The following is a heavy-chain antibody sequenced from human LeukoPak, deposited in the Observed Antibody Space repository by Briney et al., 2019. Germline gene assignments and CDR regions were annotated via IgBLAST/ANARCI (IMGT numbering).Heavy chain of an antibody. J-gene: IGHJ4*02. CDR2: IWYDGSNK. CDR3: AKGSIFERYYFDY. Sequence: GGSLRLSCAASGFTFSSSGMHWVRQAPGKGLEWVAFIWYDGSNKYYADSVKGRFTISRDNSKNTLYLQMNSLRAEDTAVYYCAKGSIFERYYFDYWGQGTLVTVSS. V-gene: IGHV3-30*02. D-gene: IGHD3-3*01. CDR1: GFTFSSSG.